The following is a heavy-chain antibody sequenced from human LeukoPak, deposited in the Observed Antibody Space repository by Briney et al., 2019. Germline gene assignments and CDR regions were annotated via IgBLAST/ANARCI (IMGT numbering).Heavy chain of an antibody. V-gene: IGHV3-7*01. Sequence: GGSLRLSCAASGFTFSSYWMSWVRQAPGKGLEWVANIKQDGSGKYYVDSVKGRFTISRDNAKNSLYLQMNSLRAEDSAVYYCARGSLLGYYYYYHMDVWGKGTTVTVSS. D-gene: IGHD2-15*01. J-gene: IGHJ6*03. CDR1: GFTFSSYW. CDR2: IKQDGSGK. CDR3: ARGSLLGYYYYYHMDV.